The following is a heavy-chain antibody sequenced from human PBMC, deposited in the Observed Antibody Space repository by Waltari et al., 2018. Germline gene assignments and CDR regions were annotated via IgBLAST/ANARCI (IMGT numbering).Heavy chain of an antibody. CDR1: GFTFSSYA. J-gene: IGHJ1*01. CDR2: ISGSGGST. D-gene: IGHD2-15*01. Sequence: EVQLLESGGGLVQPGGSLRLSCAASGFTFSSYAMSWVRQAPGKGLEWVSAISGSGGSTYYADAVKGRFTISRDNSKNTLYLQMNSLRAEDTAVYYCAKDPFGCSGGSCYPAYFQHWGQGTLVTVSS. CDR3: AKDPFGCSGGSCYPAYFQH. V-gene: IGHV3-23*01.